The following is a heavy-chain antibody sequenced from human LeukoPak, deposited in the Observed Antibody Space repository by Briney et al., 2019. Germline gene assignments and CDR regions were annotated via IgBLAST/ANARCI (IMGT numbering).Heavy chain of an antibody. Sequence: SETLSLTCAVYGGSFSGYYWSWIRQPPGKGLEWIGEINHSGSTNYNPSLKSRVAISVDKSKNQFSLKLSSVTAADTAVYYCARDGGSNYYDSSGYYAYYFDYWGQGTLVTVSS. CDR3: ARDGGSNYYDSSGYYAYYFDY. CDR1: GGSFSGYY. D-gene: IGHD3-22*01. CDR2: INHSGST. V-gene: IGHV4-34*01. J-gene: IGHJ4*02.